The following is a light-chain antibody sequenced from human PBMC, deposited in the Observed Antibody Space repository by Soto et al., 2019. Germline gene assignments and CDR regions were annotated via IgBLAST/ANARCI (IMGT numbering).Light chain of an antibody. CDR1: QSISNY. CDR3: QKRYSTPRT. V-gene: IGKV1-39*01. CDR2: AAS. Sequence: DLQMTQSPSSLSASVGDRVTITCRASQSISNYLNWYQQKPGKAPKLLMFAASSLQSGVPSSFSRGESGTDFTHTISSLQPEDFATYYCQKRYSTPRTFGQGTKVEIK. J-gene: IGKJ1*01.